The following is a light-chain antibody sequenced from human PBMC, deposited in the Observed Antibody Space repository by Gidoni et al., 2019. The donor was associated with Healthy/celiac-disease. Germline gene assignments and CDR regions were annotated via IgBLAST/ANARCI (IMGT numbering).Light chain of an antibody. V-gene: IGLV1-47*02. Sequence: QSVLTQPPSASGTPGQRVTISCSGSSSHIGSNYVYWYQQLPGTAPKLLIYSNNQRPSGVPDRFSGSKSGTSASRAISGLRSEDEADYYCAAWDDSLSGWVFGGGTKLTVL. J-gene: IGLJ3*02. CDR3: AAWDDSLSGWV. CDR1: SSHIGSNY. CDR2: SNN.